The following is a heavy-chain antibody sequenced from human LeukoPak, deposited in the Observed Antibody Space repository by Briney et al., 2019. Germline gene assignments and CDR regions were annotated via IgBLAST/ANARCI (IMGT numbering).Heavy chain of an antibody. Sequence: GVLRLSCAASGISVSNDYMSWVRQAPGKGLEWVSAIYADGYTRDAASVKGRFSISRHNSKDTVYLQMDNLRPEDTAVYYCARDRRGEKDFDVWGPGTMVTVSS. CDR2: IYADGYT. CDR1: GISVSNDY. CDR3: ARDRRGEKDFDV. V-gene: IGHV3-53*04. J-gene: IGHJ3*01.